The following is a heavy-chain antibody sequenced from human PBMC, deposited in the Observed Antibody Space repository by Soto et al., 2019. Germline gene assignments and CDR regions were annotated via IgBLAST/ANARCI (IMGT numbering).Heavy chain of an antibody. J-gene: IGHJ5*01. Sequence: QITLKESGPTLVKPTQTLTLTCTFSGFSLSTSGVGVGWIRQPPGKALEWLALIYWDDDKRYSPSLNSRLTITTHTFKNHVVLTTPIMYPADTVTYYCAHMFAATALFDFWGPGTPETVST. CDR1: GFSLSTSGVG. V-gene: IGHV2-5*02. CDR3: AHMFAATALFDF. D-gene: IGHD2-15*01. CDR2: IYWDDDK.